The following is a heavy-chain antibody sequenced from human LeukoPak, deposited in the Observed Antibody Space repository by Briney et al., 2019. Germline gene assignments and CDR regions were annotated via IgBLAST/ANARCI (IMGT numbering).Heavy chain of an antibody. CDR2: VYHSETT. CDR3: ARKYYDILTGYTAMDV. Sequence: ASETLSLTCTVPGGSISSSYWNWIRQPPGKGMEWIGYVYHSETTYYNPSLKSRVTISVDTSRNQFSLKLTSVTAADTAVYYCARKYYDILTGYTAMDVWGQGTTVTVSS. V-gene: IGHV4-59*01. CDR1: GGSISSSY. D-gene: IGHD3-9*01. J-gene: IGHJ6*02.